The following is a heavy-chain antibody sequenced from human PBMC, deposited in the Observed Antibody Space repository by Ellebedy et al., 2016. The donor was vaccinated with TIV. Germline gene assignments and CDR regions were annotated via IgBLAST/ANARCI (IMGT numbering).Heavy chain of an antibody. CDR2: ISSSSSYI. J-gene: IGHJ4*02. Sequence: GGSLRLSCAASGFTVSSSYMSWVRQAPGKGLEWVSSISSSSSYIYYADSVKGRFTISRDNAKNSLYLQMNSLRAEDTAVYYCAREYYGLDYWGQGILVTVSS. D-gene: IGHD3-3*01. V-gene: IGHV3-21*01. CDR3: AREYYGLDY. CDR1: GFTVSSSY.